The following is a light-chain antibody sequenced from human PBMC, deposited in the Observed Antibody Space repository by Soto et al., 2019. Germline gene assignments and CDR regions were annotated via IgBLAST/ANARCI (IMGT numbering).Light chain of an antibody. Sequence: DIPMNQSPSSLSASVGDRDTITCRASQGIGNYLAWFQQKPGKIPKLLIYGASALQSGVPSRFSGTGSGTEFTLTISSLHPEDVATYYCQKYNTAPLAFGGVTKVDIK. J-gene: IGKJ4*01. CDR2: GAS. CDR3: QKYNTAPLA. V-gene: IGKV1-27*01. CDR1: QGIGNY.